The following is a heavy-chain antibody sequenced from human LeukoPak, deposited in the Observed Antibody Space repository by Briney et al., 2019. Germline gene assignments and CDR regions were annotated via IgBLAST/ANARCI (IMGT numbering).Heavy chain of an antibody. CDR1: RFTFSDYY. J-gene: IGHJ3*02. CDR3: ARPRYSGYDDAFDI. D-gene: IGHD5-12*01. Sequence: GGSLRLSCAASRFTFSDYYMSWIRQAPGKGLVWLSYISSSGSTIYYADSLKGRFTISRDNAKRSLYLQMNSLRAEDTAVYYCARPRYSGYDDAFDIWGQGTMVTVSS. V-gene: IGHV3-11*04. CDR2: ISSSGSTI.